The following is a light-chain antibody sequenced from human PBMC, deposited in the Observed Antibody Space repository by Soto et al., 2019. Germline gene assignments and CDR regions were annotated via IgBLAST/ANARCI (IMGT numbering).Light chain of an antibody. V-gene: IGLV2-14*01. CDR1: SSDVGGSNY. Sequence: QSALPQPASVSGSPGQWITISCTGTSSDVGGSNYVSWYQQHPGKAPKLMIYEVSNRPSGVSNRFSGSKSGNTASLTISGLQAEDEADYYCSSYTSSSTLVFGTGTKLTVL. CDR2: EVS. J-gene: IGLJ1*01. CDR3: SSYTSSSTLV.